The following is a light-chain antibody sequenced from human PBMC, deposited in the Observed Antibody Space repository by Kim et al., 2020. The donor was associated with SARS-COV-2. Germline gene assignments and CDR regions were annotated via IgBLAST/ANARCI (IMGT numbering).Light chain of an antibody. CDR2: EDN. V-gene: IGLV6-57*01. CDR1: GGSGSIASNF. CDR3: QSYDSSIWV. J-gene: IGLJ3*02. Sequence: NFMLTQPHSVSESPGKTVTISCTRSGGSGSIASNFVQWYQQRPGSSPTTVIYEDNQRPSGVPDRFSGSIDTSSNSASLTISGLKTEDEADYYCQSYDSSIWVFGGGTQLTVL.